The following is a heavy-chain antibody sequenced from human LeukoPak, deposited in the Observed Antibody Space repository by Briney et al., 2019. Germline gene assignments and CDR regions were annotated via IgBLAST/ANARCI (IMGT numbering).Heavy chain of an antibody. CDR1: GYTFTSYD. J-gene: IGHJ5*02. CDR3: ARAWATDNWFDP. D-gene: IGHD5-12*01. CDR2: MNPNSGGT. Sequence: ASVKVSCKASGYTFTSYDINWVRQATGQGLEWMGWMNPNSGGTNYAQKFQGWVTMTRDTSISTAYMELSRLRSDDTAVYYCARAWATDNWFDPWGQGTLVTVSS. V-gene: IGHV1-2*04.